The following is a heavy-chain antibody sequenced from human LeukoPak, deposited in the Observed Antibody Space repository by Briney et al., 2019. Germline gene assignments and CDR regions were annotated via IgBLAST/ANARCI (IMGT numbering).Heavy chain of an antibody. D-gene: IGHD6-13*01. Sequence: SVKVSCKASGGTFSSYAISWVRQAPGQGREWMGGIIPIFGTANYAQKFQGRVTITADKSTSTAYMELSSLRSEDTAVYYCARSSIIAAAGPYYFDYWGQGTLVTVSS. J-gene: IGHJ4*02. CDR1: GGTFSSYA. CDR3: ARSSIIAAAGPYYFDY. CDR2: IIPIFGTA. V-gene: IGHV1-69*06.